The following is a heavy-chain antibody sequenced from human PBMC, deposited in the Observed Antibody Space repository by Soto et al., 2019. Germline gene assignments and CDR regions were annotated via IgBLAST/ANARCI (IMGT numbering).Heavy chain of an antibody. J-gene: IGHJ4*02. Sequence: QVHLVQSGAEVKKPGASVKVSCKASGYTFTTYGINWVRQAPGQGLEWMGWISAHNGNTDYAQKLQGRVIVTRDPSTSTAYLALRSLISNDTAVYYCARGRYGDYWGQGALVTVSS. D-gene: IGHD1-1*01. CDR1: GYTFTTYG. CDR2: ISAHNGNT. CDR3: ARGRYGDY. V-gene: IGHV1-18*01.